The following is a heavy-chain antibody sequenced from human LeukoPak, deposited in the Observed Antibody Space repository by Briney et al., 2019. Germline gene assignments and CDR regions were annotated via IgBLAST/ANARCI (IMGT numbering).Heavy chain of an antibody. CDR1: GGSISSSNW. CDR2: RYHSGST. J-gene: IGHJ4*02. CDR3: ARSSTAVGYKIYYFDY. D-gene: IGHD6-19*01. V-gene: IGHV4-4*02. Sequence: SETLSLTCAVSGGSISSSNWRSWVRQPPGKGLELIGERYHSGSTNYNPSLKSRVTISVDKSKNQFSLKLSSVTAADTAVYYCARSSTAVGYKIYYFDYWGQGTLVTVSS.